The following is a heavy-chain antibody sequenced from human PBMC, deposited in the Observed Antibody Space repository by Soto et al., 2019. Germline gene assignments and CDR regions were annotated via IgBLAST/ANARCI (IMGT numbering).Heavy chain of an antibody. Sequence: EVQLLESGGGLVQPGGSLRLSCAASGFSFNFYVMTWVRQAPGKGLEWVSGMSGSGGHKYYADSVKGRFTVSRDNPNSTLSLQMNSLRAEDTAVYYCARAVTQYFDSWGQGTLVTVSS. J-gene: IGHJ4*02. V-gene: IGHV3-23*01. CDR1: GFSFNFYV. CDR3: ARAVTQYFDS. CDR2: MSGSGGHK.